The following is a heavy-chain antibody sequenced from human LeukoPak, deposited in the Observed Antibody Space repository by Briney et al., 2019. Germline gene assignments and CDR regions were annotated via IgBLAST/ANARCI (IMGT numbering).Heavy chain of an antibody. Sequence: PGGSLRLSCAASGFTFDDYGMSWVRQAPGKGLEWVSGINWNGGSIGYADSVKGRFTISRDNAKNSLYLEMNSLRAEDTAVYYCAKVRWDNSGWYYLDSWGQGTLVTVSS. V-gene: IGHV3-20*04. D-gene: IGHD6-19*01. CDR1: GFTFDDYG. CDR3: AKVRWDNSGWYYLDS. CDR2: INWNGGSI. J-gene: IGHJ4*02.